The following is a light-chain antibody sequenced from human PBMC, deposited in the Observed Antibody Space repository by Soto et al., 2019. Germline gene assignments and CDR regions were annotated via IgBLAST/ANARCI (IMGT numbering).Light chain of an antibody. CDR2: DAS. CDR1: QDISNY. V-gene: IGKV1-33*01. Sequence: DIQMTQSPSSLSASVGDRVTITCQASQDISNYLNWYQQKPGKAPKLLIYDASNLETGVTSRFSGSGSGTDFTITISSLQPEDITTYYYQQYDNLPPYTFGQGTKLEIK. CDR3: QQYDNLPPYT. J-gene: IGKJ2*01.